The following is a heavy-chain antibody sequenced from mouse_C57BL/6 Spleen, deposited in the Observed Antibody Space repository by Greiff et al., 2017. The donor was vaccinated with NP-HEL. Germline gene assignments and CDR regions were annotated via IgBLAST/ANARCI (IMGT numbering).Heavy chain of an antibody. V-gene: IGHV1-64*01. J-gene: IGHJ4*01. D-gene: IGHD1-1*01. CDR1: GYTFTSYW. Sequence: QVQLQQPGAELVKPGASVKLSCKASGYTFTSYWMHWVKQRPGQGLEWIGMIHPNSGSTNYNEKFKSKATLTVDKSSSTAYMQLSSLTSEDSAVYYCARWGTTVSMDNWGQETSVTVSS. CDR2: IHPNSGST. CDR3: ARWGTTVSMDN.